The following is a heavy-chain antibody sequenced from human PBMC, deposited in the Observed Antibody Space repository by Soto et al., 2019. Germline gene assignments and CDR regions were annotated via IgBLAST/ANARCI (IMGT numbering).Heavy chain of an antibody. CDR2: ISSNGGST. Sequence: PGGSLRLSCAASGFTFSSYAMHWVRQAPGKGLEYVSAISSNGGSTYYANSVKGRFTISRDNSKNTLYLQMGSLRAEDMAVYYCARGGRFLEWLLIDYWGQGTLVTVSS. CDR3: ARGGRFLEWLLIDY. J-gene: IGHJ4*02. V-gene: IGHV3-64*01. CDR1: GFTFSSYA. D-gene: IGHD3-3*01.